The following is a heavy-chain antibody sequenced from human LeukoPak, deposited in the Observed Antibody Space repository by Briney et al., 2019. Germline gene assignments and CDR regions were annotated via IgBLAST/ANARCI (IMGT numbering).Heavy chain of an antibody. Sequence: GGSLRLSCAASGFTFSSYAMGWVRQAPGKGLEWVSAITASGGNTYYADSVKGRFTISRDNSKNTLYLQVNSLRAEDTAVYYCAKGGYYYDSSGYASRGYYFDYWGQGTLVTVSS. V-gene: IGHV3-23*01. CDR2: ITASGGNT. CDR1: GFTFSSYA. CDR3: AKGGYYYDSSGYASRGYYFDY. J-gene: IGHJ4*02. D-gene: IGHD3-22*01.